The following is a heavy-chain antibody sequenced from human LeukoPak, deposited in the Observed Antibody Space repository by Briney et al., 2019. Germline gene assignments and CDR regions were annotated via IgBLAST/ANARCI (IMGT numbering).Heavy chain of an antibody. CDR3: ARHWNDHKVFEY. V-gene: IGHV4-38-2*01. D-gene: IGHD1-1*01. CDR2: VYQSGNT. CDR1: GYSISRGYY. Sequence: SETLSLTCAVSGYSISRGYYWGWIRQPPGKGLEWIASVYQSGNTYYNPSLKSRVTISVDTSKNQFSLKLSSVTAADTALYYCARHWNDHKVFEYWGQRTLVTASS. J-gene: IGHJ4*02.